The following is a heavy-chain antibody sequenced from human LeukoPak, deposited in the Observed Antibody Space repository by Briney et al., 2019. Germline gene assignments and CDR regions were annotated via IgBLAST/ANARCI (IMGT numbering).Heavy chain of an antibody. CDR3: AKDGRSGAPFDR. Sequence: GGSLRLSCVASGFTVYNFAMSWVRQAPGKGLEWVSLITGGGGSTDYADSVKGRFIISRDNSKNTLYLQMNSLRVEDTATYYCAKDGRSGAPFDRWGQGTVLTVSS. CDR2: ITGGGGST. D-gene: IGHD3-3*01. CDR1: GFTVYNFA. J-gene: IGHJ4*02. V-gene: IGHV3-23*01.